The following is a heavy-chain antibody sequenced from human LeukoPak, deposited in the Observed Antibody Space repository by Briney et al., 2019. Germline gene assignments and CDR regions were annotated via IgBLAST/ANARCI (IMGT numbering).Heavy chain of an antibody. D-gene: IGHD1-14*01. CDR2: IIPIFGIA. Sequence: SVKVSCKASGGTFSSYAISWVRHAPGQGLEWMGRIIPIFGIANYAQKFQGRVTITADKSTSTAYMELSSLRSEDTAVYYCARAVAKTGKYYFDYWGQGTLVTVSS. CDR1: GGTFSSYA. V-gene: IGHV1-69*04. CDR3: ARAVAKTGKYYFDY. J-gene: IGHJ4*02.